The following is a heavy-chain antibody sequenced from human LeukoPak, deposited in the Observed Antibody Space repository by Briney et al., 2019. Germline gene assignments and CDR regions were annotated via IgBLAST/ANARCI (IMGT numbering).Heavy chain of an antibody. CDR3: ARVPLGSTNYVKYYFDY. V-gene: IGHV3-74*01. J-gene: IGHJ4*02. D-gene: IGHD4/OR15-4a*01. CDR1: EFTFGDYW. Sequence: SGGSLRLSCAASEFTFGDYWMHWVRQVPGKGLVWVSHINTDGSSPTYGDSAKGRFTVSRDNAKNTLFLQMNSLRAEDTAVYYCARVPLGSTNYVKYYFDYWGQGTLVTISS. CDR2: INTDGSSP.